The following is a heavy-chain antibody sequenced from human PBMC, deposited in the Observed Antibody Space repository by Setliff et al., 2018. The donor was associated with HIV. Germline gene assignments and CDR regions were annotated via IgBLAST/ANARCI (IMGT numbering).Heavy chain of an antibody. J-gene: IGHJ3*02. V-gene: IGHV4-4*02. Sequence: SETLSLTCAVSGGSISSSNWWSWVRQPPGRGLEWIGNIYHSGSTYYNASLKSRITISIDTSKNQFSLNLNSVTAADTAVYYCARVPRITTLRNACDIWGQGTMVTVSS. CDR1: GGSISSSNW. CDR3: ARVPRITTLRNACDI. D-gene: IGHD3-10*01. CDR2: IYHSGST.